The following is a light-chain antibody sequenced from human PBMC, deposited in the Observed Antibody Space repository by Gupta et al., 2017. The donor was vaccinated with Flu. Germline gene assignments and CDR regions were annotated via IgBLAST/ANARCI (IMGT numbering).Light chain of an antibody. CDR2: VNVDGTH. CDR1: SGHSDYA. Sequence: SVKLTCTLSSGHSDYAIAWHQQQPEKGPRFLMKVNVDGTHSKGDEIPNRFSGSSSGAERYLTISSLQSEDEADYYCQTWGAGIVFGGGTKVTVL. J-gene: IGLJ2*01. V-gene: IGLV4-69*01. CDR3: QTWGAGIV.